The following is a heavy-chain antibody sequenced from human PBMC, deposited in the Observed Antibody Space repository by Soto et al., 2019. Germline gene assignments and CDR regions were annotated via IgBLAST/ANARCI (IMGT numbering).Heavy chain of an antibody. CDR1: GFIFRSYA. Sequence: GGSLRLSCLASGFIFRSYAMHRVRQAPGKGLEWVAVITYDGANGYYADSVRGRFAISRDNSKSTLFLQMNSLRPEDTAVYYCARAFSGSYPNFDYWGQGALVTVSS. V-gene: IGHV3-30*09. CDR3: ARAFSGSYPNFDY. D-gene: IGHD1-26*01. CDR2: ITYDGANG. J-gene: IGHJ4*02.